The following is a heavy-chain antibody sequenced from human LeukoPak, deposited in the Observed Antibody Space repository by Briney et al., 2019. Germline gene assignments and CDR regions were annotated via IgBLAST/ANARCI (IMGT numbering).Heavy chain of an antibody. Sequence: ASVKVSCKASGYTFTSYGISWVRQAPGQGLEWMGGISAYNGNTNYAQKLQGRVTMTPDTSTSTAYMELRSLRPEDTAVYHCARDKVGSYFGYNHWGQGTLVTVSS. J-gene: IGHJ5*02. D-gene: IGHD1-26*01. CDR1: GYTFTSYG. V-gene: IGHV1-18*01. CDR3: ARDKVGSYFGYNH. CDR2: ISAYNGNT.